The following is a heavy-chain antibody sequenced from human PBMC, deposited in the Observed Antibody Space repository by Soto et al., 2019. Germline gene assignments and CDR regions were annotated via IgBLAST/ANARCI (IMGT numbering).Heavy chain of an antibody. CDR1: GYSFTSYW. J-gene: IGHJ3*02. CDR2: IYPGDSDT. CDR3: ARRSSGSYPDAFDI. V-gene: IGHV5-51*01. Sequence: EVQLVQSGAEVKKPGESLKISCQGSGYSFTSYWIGCVRQMPGKGLEWMGIIYPGDSDTRYSPSFQGQVTISADKSISTAYRRWSCLEASDTAMYYCARRSSGSYPDAFDIWGQGTMVTVSS. D-gene: IGHD1-26*01.